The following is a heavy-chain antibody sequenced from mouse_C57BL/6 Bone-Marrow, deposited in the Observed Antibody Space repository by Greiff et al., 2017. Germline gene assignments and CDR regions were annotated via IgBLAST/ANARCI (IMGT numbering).Heavy chain of an antibody. CDR2: INPNNGGT. Sequence: EVQLQQSGPELVKPGASVKISCKASGYTFTDYYMNWVKQSHGKSLEWIGDINPNNGGTSYNQKFKGKATLTVDKSSSTAYMELRSLTSEDSAVXYCASDYYGSSYDAMDYWGQGTSVTVSS. V-gene: IGHV1-26*01. D-gene: IGHD1-1*01. J-gene: IGHJ4*01. CDR3: ASDYYGSSYDAMDY. CDR1: GYTFTDYY.